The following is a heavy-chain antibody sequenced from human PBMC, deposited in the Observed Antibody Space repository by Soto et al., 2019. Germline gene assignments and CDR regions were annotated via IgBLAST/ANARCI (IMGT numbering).Heavy chain of an antibody. CDR3: ARVVLEWLPTSGFDY. J-gene: IGHJ4*02. D-gene: IGHD3-3*01. V-gene: IGHV1-18*04. CDR1: GYSFTSYG. CDR2: ITAENGNT. Sequence: QIQLVQSGAEVKKPGASVKVSCKASGYSFTSYGITWVRQAPGQGPEWLGWITAENGNTNYAQKFQGRGTMTTDTSTNTAYMELRGLRSDDTAVYYCARVVLEWLPTSGFDYWRQGTLVTVSS.